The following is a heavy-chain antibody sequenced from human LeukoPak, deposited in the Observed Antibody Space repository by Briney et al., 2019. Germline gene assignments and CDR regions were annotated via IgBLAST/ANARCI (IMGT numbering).Heavy chain of an antibody. Sequence: GGSLRLSCAASGFTFSSYAMHWARQAPGKGLEGVAVISYDGSNKYYADSVKGRFTISRDNSKNTLYLQMNSLRAEDTAVYYCASHYYDSSGYYSSSDYWGQGTLVTVSS. J-gene: IGHJ4*02. CDR2: ISYDGSNK. CDR3: ASHYYDSSGYYSSSDY. D-gene: IGHD3-22*01. V-gene: IGHV3-30-3*01. CDR1: GFTFSSYA.